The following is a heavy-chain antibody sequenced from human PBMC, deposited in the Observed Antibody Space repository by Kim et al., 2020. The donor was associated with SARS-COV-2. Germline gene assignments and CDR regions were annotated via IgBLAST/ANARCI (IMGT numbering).Heavy chain of an antibody. CDR2: IYYSGST. Sequence: IYYSGSTYYNPSLKSRVTISVDTSKNQFSLKLSSVTAADTAVYYCASMGYWGQGTLVTVSS. V-gene: IGHV4-39*01. J-gene: IGHJ4*02. CDR3: ASMGY. D-gene: IGHD3-10*01.